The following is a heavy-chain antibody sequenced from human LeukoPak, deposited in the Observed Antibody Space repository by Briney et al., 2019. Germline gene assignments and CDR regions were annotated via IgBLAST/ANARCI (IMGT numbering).Heavy chain of an antibody. J-gene: IGHJ3*02. CDR3: ATPLLGYKDAFDI. Sequence: GESLKISCKGSGYSFTSYWIAWVRQMPGKGLEWMGIIYPGDSDTRYSPSFQGQVTISADKSIITAYLQWSSLKASDTAIYYCATPLLGYKDAFDIWGQGTLVTVSS. D-gene: IGHD1-1*01. V-gene: IGHV5-51*01. CDR1: GYSFTSYW. CDR2: IYPGDSDT.